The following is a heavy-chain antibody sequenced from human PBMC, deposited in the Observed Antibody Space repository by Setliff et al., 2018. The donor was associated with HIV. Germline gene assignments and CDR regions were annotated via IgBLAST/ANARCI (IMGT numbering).Heavy chain of an antibody. CDR2: IYFNGVT. Sequence: SETLSLTCTVSGGSMRPYYWSWIRQPPGKGPEWIGFIYFNGVTDYNPSLKSRLIMSLDMSRNQVSLKMTSVTAADTAVYYCARREGVRYSSGYYGGAFDIWGQGTMVTVSS. CDR3: ARREGVRYSSGYYGGAFDI. CDR1: GGSMRPYY. J-gene: IGHJ3*02. V-gene: IGHV4-59*08. D-gene: IGHD6-19*01.